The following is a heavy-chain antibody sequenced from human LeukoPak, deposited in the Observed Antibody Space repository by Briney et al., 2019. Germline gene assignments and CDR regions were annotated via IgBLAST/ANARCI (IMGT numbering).Heavy chain of an antibody. CDR1: GGSISSYY. Sequence: SETLSLTCAVSGGSISSYYWSWIRQPPGKGLEWIGYIYYSGSTNYNPSLKSRVTISVDTSKNQFSLKLSSVTAAVTAVYYCARQHRDYDILTGYYIEDEDWGQGTLVTVSS. CDR2: IYYSGST. D-gene: IGHD3-9*01. CDR3: ARQHRDYDILTGYYIEDED. V-gene: IGHV4-59*08. J-gene: IGHJ4*02.